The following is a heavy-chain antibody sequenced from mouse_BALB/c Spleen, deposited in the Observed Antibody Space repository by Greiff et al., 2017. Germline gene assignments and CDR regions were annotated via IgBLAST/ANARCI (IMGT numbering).Heavy chain of an antibody. CDR2: ISSGGST. J-gene: IGHJ2*01. D-gene: IGHD2-4*01. CDR3: ARGYDYDEGVFDY. Sequence: EVKLVESGGGLVKPGGSLKLSCAASGFTFSSYAMSWVRQTPEKRLEWVASISSGGSTYYPDSVKGRFTISRDNARNILYLQMSSLRSEDTAMYYCARGYDYDEGVFDYWGQGTTLTVSS. CDR1: GFTFSSYA. V-gene: IGHV5-6-5*01.